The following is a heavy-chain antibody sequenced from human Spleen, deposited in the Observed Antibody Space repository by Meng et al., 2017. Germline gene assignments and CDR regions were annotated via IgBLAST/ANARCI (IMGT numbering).Heavy chain of an antibody. D-gene: IGHD3-10*01. CDR2: IWYDGSNK. Sequence: GESLKISCAASGFTFSSYGMHWVRQAPGKGLEWVAVIWYDGSNKYYADSVKGRFTISRDNSKNTLYLQMNSLRAEDTAVYYCARDTVAITMVRGVTILKPYYYYGMDVWGQGTTVTVSS. CDR3: ARDTVAITMVRGVTILKPYYYYGMDV. V-gene: IGHV3-33*01. J-gene: IGHJ6*02. CDR1: GFTFSSYG.